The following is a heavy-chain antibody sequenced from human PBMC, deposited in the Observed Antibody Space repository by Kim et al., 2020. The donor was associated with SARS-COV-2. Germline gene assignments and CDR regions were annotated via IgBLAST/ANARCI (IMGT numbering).Heavy chain of an antibody. J-gene: IGHJ3*02. D-gene: IGHD3-22*01. CDR2: ISGSGDST. CDR1: GFTFSSYA. CDR3: AKVCGDSSGQTDAFDI. V-gene: IGHV3-23*01. Sequence: GGSLRLSCAASGFTFSSYAMSWVRQAPGKGLEWVSAISGSGDSTDYADSVKVRVTISRDNSKNTLYLQMNIKRAEDAAVYYCAKVCGDSSGQTDAFDIWG.